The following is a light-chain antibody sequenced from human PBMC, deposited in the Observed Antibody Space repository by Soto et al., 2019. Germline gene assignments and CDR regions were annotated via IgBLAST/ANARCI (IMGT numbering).Light chain of an antibody. Sequence: EIVMTQSPATLSLSPGERATLSCRASQSVSSNLAWYQQKPGQAPRLLIYGASTRATGIPARFSGSGSGTEFNLTISSLQSEDFAVYYWQQYNNWPALTFGGGTKVEIK. CDR1: QSVSSN. V-gene: IGKV3-15*01. CDR2: GAS. J-gene: IGKJ4*01. CDR3: QQYNNWPALT.